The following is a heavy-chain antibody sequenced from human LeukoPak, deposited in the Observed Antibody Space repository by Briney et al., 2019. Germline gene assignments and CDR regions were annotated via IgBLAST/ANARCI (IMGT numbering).Heavy chain of an antibody. CDR3: ARHLNYYDRGGYYFGGAFDI. J-gene: IGHJ3*02. V-gene: IGHV4-59*01. CDR2: IYYSGST. D-gene: IGHD3-22*01. Sequence: SETLSLTCTDSGGSLSSYYWSWIRQPPGKGLEWIGHIYYSGSTNYNLSLKRRVTIPVDTSKNQFSLQLSSVTAADTAVYYCARHLNYYDRGGYYFGGAFDIWGQGTMVTVSS. CDR1: GGSLSSYY.